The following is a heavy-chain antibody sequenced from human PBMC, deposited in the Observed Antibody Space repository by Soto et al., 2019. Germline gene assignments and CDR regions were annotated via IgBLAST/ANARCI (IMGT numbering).Heavy chain of an antibody. CDR2: IYYSGST. D-gene: IGHD2-15*01. V-gene: IGHV4-39*01. CDR3: AILGYCSGGSCYSLPL. J-gene: IGHJ4*02. CDR1: GGSISSSSYY. Sequence: QLQLQESGPGLVKPSETLSLTCTVSGGSISSSSYYWGWIRQPPGKGLEWIGSIYYSGSTYCNPSLKSRVTISVDTSKNQFSLKLSSVTAADTAVYYCAILGYCSGGSCYSLPLWGQGTLVTVSS.